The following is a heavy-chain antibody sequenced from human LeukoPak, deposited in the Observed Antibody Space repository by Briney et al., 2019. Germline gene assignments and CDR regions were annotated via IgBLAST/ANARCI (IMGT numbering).Heavy chain of an antibody. D-gene: IGHD1-7*01. CDR2: ISDSGGIT. CDR1: GFTFSTFA. Sequence: GGSLRLSCAASGFTFSTFAMNWVRQGPGKGLEWVAVISDSGGITYYADSLKGRFTISRDNSKNTLYLQMNSLRADDTAVYYCAKDIVPNYGSTFDFWGQGTMVTVSS. J-gene: IGHJ3*01. V-gene: IGHV3-23*01. CDR3: AKDIVPNYGSTFDF.